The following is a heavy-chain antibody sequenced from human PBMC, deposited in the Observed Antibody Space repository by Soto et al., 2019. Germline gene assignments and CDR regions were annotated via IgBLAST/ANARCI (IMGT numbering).Heavy chain of an antibody. J-gene: IGHJ5*02. CDR3: ARDRGDVIVVRGTWFDP. Sequence: QVQLVQSGAEVKKPGASVKVSCKASGYTLTRYGISWLRQAPGQGLEWMGWISPYNGNTNYAPEFRGRVTMTTDTSTRTAYMELRSLRSADTAVYYWARDRGDVIVVRGTWFDPWGQGTLVIVSS. V-gene: IGHV1-18*04. CDR2: ISPYNGNT. CDR1: GYTLTRYG. D-gene: IGHD3-10*01.